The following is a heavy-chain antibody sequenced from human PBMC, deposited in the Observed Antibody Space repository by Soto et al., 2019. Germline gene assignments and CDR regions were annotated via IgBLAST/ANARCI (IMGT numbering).Heavy chain of an antibody. V-gene: IGHV1-69*13. Sequence: SVKVSCKASGGAFSSYPIGWVRQAPGQGLEWMGVIIPSFGTTTYAQRFQGRVTISADESTSTAYMELSSLRYEDTAVYFCASPPTNETTKGYDYWGQGTLVTVSS. CDR3: ASPPTNETTKGYDY. CDR1: GGAFSSYP. CDR2: IIPSFGTT. J-gene: IGHJ4*02. D-gene: IGHD1-1*01.